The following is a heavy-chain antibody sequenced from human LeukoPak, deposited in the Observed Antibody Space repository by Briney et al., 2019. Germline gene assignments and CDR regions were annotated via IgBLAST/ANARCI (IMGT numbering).Heavy chain of an antibody. D-gene: IGHD2-21*02. CDR1: GRSISSGSYY. V-gene: IGHV4-61*02. CDR3: ARDNCGGDCYRYYYGMDV. Sequence: MASETLSLTCTVSGRSISSGSYYWSWIRQPAGKGLEWTGRIYTSGSTNYNPSLKSRVTVSVDTSKNQFSLKLSSVTAADTAVYYCARDNCGGDCYRYYYGMDVWGQGTTVTVSS. J-gene: IGHJ6*02. CDR2: IYTSGST.